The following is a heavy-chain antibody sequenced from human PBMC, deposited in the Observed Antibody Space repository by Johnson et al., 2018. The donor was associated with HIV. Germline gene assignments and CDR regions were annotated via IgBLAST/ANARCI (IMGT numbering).Heavy chain of an antibody. CDR1: GFTFSSYA. V-gene: IGHV3-30*04. D-gene: IGHD2-21*02. CDR3: ARPHIVVVTAGYAFDI. Sequence: QVPLVESGGGLVKPGGSLRLSCAASGFTFSSYAMHWVRQAPGKGLEWVAVISYDGSEKYDADSVKGRFTISRDNSKNTLYLQMNSLRAEDTAVYYCARPHIVVVTAGYAFDIWGQGTMVIVSS. CDR2: ISYDGSEK. J-gene: IGHJ3*02.